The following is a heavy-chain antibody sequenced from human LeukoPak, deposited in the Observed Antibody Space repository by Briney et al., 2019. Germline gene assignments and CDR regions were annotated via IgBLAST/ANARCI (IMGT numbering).Heavy chain of an antibody. D-gene: IGHD2-15*01. CDR2: IKEDGSEK. J-gene: IGHJ4*02. Sequence: GGSLRLSRAASGFTFTDHWMSWVRQTPGKGLEWVANIKEDGSEKYYVDSVKGRFTIFRDDARNSLYLQMSNLRAEDTAFYYCARDSRPRGGSCFDHWGQGTLVSVSS. V-gene: IGHV3-7*01. CDR3: ARDSRPRGGSCFDH. CDR1: GFTFTDHW.